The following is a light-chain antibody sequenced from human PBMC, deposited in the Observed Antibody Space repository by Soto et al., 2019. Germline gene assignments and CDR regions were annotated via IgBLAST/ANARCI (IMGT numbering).Light chain of an antibody. V-gene: IGLV2-8*01. CDR2: EVY. CDR1: SSDVGGYNY. CDR3: SSYAASDSFVV. J-gene: IGLJ2*01. Sequence: QSALTQSPSASGSPGQSVTISCTGTSSDVGGYNYVSWYQHHPDKAPKLIIYEVYKRPSGVPDRFSGSKSGNTASLTVSGLQAEDEAEYYCSSYAASDSFVVFGGGTKVTVL.